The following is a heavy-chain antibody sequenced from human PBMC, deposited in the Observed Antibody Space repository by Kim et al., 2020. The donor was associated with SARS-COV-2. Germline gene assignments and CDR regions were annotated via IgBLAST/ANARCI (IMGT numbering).Heavy chain of an antibody. V-gene: IGHV1-8*01. Sequence: ASAKVSCKTSGYTFTSFDINWVRQAPGEGLEWVGWMNPNTGNTGYAQKLQGRLTLTRDTSINTAYMELSGLRSEDTAVYFCARGATPWGRGTLVTVSS. CDR3: ARGATP. J-gene: IGHJ5*02. CDR2: MNPNTGNT. CDR1: GYTFTSFD.